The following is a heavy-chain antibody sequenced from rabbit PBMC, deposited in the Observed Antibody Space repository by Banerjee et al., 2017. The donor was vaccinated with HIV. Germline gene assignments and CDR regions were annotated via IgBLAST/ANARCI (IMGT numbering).Heavy chain of an antibody. CDR1: GFSFSTCYL. J-gene: IGHJ4*01. V-gene: IGHV1S40*01. D-gene: IGHD6-1*01. Sequence: QSLEESGGDLVKPGASLTLTCTASGFSFSTCYLMCLVRQAPGKGMELIACIGTCSGAYTYYASWAKGRFTISKTSSTTVTMQMTRLTAADTATYFCARGYDGYGGLNLWGPGTLVTVS. CDR3: ARGYDGYGGLNL. CDR2: IGTCSGAYT.